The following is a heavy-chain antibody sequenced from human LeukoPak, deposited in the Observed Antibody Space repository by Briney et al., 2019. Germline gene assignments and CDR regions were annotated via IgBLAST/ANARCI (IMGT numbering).Heavy chain of an antibody. D-gene: IGHD2-15*01. CDR1: GASFRSSNEY. CDR2: VYYSGST. V-gene: IGHV4-39*07. Sequence: TSETLSLTCAVSGASFRSSNEYWGWIRQPPGKGLEWIGSVYYSGSTYYNPSLNSRVSISVDTPKNQFSLKLSSVTAADTAVYYCARGGDIVVVVAAKINWFDPWGQGTLVTVSS. CDR3: ARGGDIVVVVAAKINWFDP. J-gene: IGHJ5*02.